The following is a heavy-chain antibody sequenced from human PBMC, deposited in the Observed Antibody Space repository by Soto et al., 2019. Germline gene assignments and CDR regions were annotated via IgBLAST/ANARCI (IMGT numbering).Heavy chain of an antibody. V-gene: IGHV1-3*01. CDR1: GYTFTSYA. CDR3: ARDYGDYYDSSGYYPPDY. J-gene: IGHJ4*02. CDR2: INAGNGNT. Sequence: ASVKVSCKASGYTFTSYAMHWVRQAPGQRLEWMGWINAGNGNTKYSQKFQGRVTITRDTSASTAYMELSSLRSEDTAVYYCARDYGDYYDSSGYYPPDYWGQGTLVTVSS. D-gene: IGHD3-22*01.